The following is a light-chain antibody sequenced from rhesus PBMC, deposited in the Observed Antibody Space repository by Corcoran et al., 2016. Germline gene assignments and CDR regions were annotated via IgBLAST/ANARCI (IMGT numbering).Light chain of an antibody. J-gene: IGKJ3*01. CDR1: ENVNNY. CDR3: QHNYGTPFT. V-gene: IGKV1-74*01. Sequence: DIQMTQSPSSLSASVGDRVTITCRTSENVNNYLNWYQQKPGKAPNLLIYKASTLQSGVPSRCSGSGSGTDYTFTFSSLQSEDVATYYCQHNYGTPFTFGPGTKLDIE. CDR2: KAS.